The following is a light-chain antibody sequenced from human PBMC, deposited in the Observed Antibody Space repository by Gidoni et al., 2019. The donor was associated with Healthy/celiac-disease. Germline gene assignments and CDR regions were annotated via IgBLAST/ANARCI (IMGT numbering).Light chain of an antibody. Sequence: DIQMTQSPSSLSASVGDRVTITCQASQDISNYLNWYQQKPGVPSRFSGSGSGTDFTFTISSLQPEDIATYYCQQYDNLRTFGGXTKVEIK. CDR3: QQYDNLRT. V-gene: IGKV1-33*01. CDR1: QDISNY. J-gene: IGKJ4*01.